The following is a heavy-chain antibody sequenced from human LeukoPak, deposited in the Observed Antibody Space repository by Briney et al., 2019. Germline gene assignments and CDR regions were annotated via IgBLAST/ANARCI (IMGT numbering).Heavy chain of an antibody. V-gene: IGHV4-31*03. J-gene: IGHJ6*02. Sequence: SETLSLTCTVSGDSFSSGGDYWSWIRQHPGKGLEWIGYIYFSGSTYYNPSLKSRVTISVDTSKNQFSLKLSSVTAADTAVYYCARDCWYCSGGSCYGYGMDVWGQGTTVTVSS. CDR1: GDSFSSGGDY. CDR2: IYFSGST. CDR3: ARDCWYCSGGSCYGYGMDV. D-gene: IGHD2-15*01.